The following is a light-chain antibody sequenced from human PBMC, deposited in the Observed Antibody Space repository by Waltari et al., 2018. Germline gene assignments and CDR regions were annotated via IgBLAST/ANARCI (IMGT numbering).Light chain of an antibody. CDR2: YAS. CDR3: HQSRSLPHT. Sequence: EVVLTQSPNFQSVTPREKVTITCRSSQNIDISLYWYQQKPGQSPKLLIKYASQSISVVPSSFSGSGSGTEFTLTITGLETEDAAAYYCHQSRSLPHTFGQGTKLEIK. CDR1: QNIDIS. V-gene: IGKV6D-21*02. J-gene: IGKJ2*01.